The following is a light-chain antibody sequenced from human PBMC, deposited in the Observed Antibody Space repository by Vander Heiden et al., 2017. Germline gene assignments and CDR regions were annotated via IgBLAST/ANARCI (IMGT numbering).Light chain of an antibody. CDR3: AAWDDSLNGPV. J-gene: IGLJ3*02. CDR1: SSNIGSNS. Sequence: QPLLTQPPSASGTPGPRVTIPCSGSSSNIGSNSVNWYQQYPGAAPKLLINSSNQRPSGVPDRFSGSKSGTSASLAISGLQSEDEADYYCAAWDDSLNGPVFGGGTKLTVL. V-gene: IGLV1-44*01. CDR2: SSN.